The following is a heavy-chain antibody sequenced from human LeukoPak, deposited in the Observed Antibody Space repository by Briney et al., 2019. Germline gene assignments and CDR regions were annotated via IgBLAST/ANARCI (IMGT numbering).Heavy chain of an antibody. D-gene: IGHD2-2*01. Sequence: GGSLRLSCAASGFTFSSYAMSWVRQAPVKGLEWVSAISGSGGSTYYADSVKGRFTISRDNSKNTLYLQMNSLRAEDTAVYYCAKGTPIVVVPAATDYWGQGTLVTVSS. CDR3: AKGTPIVVVPAATDY. J-gene: IGHJ4*02. CDR2: ISGSGGST. V-gene: IGHV3-23*01. CDR1: GFTFSSYA.